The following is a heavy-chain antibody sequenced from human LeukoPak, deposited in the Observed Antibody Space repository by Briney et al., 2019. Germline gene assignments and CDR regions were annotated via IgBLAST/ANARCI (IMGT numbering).Heavy chain of an antibody. V-gene: IGHV4-34*01. CDR2: INHSGST. Sequence: PSETLSLTCAVYGGSFSGYYWSWIRQPPGKVLEWIGEINHSGSTNYNPSLKSRVTISVDTSKNQFSLKLSSVTAADTAVYYCARGARLRWFDPWGQGTLVTVSS. CDR1: GGSFSGYY. J-gene: IGHJ5*02. D-gene: IGHD4-17*01. CDR3: ARGARLRWFDP.